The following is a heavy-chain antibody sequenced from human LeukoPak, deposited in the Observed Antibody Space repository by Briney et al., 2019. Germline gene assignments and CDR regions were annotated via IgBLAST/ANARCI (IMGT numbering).Heavy chain of an antibody. CDR2: IYSGGST. CDR3: ARDVFQPPT. V-gene: IGHV3-66*01. Sequence: GGSLRLSCATSGFTFTTYWMSWVRQAPGKGLEWVSVIYSGGSTYYADSVKGRFTISRDNSKNTLYLQMNSLRAEDTAVYYCARDVFQPPTWGQGTMVTVSS. CDR1: GFTFTTYW. D-gene: IGHD2-21*01. J-gene: IGHJ3*01.